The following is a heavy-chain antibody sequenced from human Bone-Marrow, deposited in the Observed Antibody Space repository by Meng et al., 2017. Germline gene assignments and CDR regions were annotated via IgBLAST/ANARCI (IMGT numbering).Heavy chain of an antibody. Sequence: ASVKVSCKASGYTFTSYAMHWVRQAPGQRLEWMGWINAGNGNTKYSQKFQGRVTITRDTSASTAYMELSSLRSEDTAVYYCARDTGASLLWFGELLSYYGMDVWGQETTVTVSS. CDR1: GYTFTSYA. CDR3: ARDTGASLLWFGELLSYYGMDV. J-gene: IGHJ6*02. CDR2: INAGNGNT. D-gene: IGHD3-10*01. V-gene: IGHV1-3*01.